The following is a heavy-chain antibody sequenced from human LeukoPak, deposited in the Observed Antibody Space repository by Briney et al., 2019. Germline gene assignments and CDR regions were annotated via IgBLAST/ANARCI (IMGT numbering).Heavy chain of an antibody. CDR1: GGSISSGGYY. D-gene: IGHD2-2*02. V-gene: IGHV4-30-2*01. J-gene: IGHJ5*02. CDR2: IYRSGST. Sequence: SQTLSLTCTVSGGSISSGGYYWSWIRQPPGKGLEWIGYIYRSGSTYYNPSLKSRVTISVDRSKNQFSLKLSSVTAADTAVYYCAIQGGYCSSTSCYTGGWFDPWGQGTLVTVSS. CDR3: AIQGGYCSSTSCYTGGWFDP.